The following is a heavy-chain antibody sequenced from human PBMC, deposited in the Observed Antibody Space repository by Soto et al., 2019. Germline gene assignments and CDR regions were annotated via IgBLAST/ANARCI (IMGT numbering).Heavy chain of an antibody. D-gene: IGHD3-10*01. CDR2: NRSKANSYAT. V-gene: IGHV3-73*02. CDR1: GFTFSGSA. J-gene: IGHJ6*02. CDR3: TRDREVMSYYYGMDV. Sequence: EVQLVESGGGLVEPGGSLKLSCAASGFTFSGSAMHWVRQASGKGLEWVGRNRSKANSYATAYAASVKGRFTNYRDDSKNTADRQMNSLKTEDTAVDYSTRDREVMSYYYGMDVWGQGTTVTVSS.